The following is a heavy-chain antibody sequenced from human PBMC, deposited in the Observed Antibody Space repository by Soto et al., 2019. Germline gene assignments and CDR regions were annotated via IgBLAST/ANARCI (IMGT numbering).Heavy chain of an antibody. CDR3: VGALTYEVPYYYYGMDV. D-gene: IGHD3-16*01. J-gene: IGHJ6*02. V-gene: IGHV3-7*01. CDR2: IKQGGNEK. Sequence: GGSLRLSCAASGFSFITYLMSWVRQAPGKGLEWVANIKQGGNEKFYVDSVKGRFTISRDNDKKSLYLQMDSLRVEDTAVYYCVGALTYEVPYYYYGMDVWGQGTTVTVSS. CDR1: GFSFITYL.